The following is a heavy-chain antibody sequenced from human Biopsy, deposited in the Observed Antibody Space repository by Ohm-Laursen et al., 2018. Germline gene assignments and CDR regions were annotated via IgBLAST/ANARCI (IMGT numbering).Heavy chain of an antibody. D-gene: IGHD6-19*01. Sequence: SVKVSCNASGFSFTGYYIHWVRQAPGQGLEWMGWISPKSGDTNYAHKFQGNITMTRDTSMSTAYMEMSRLRCDDAAVYYCALQSVAQMKNFDYWGQGTLVTVSS. J-gene: IGHJ4*02. CDR1: GFSFTGYY. CDR2: ISPKSGDT. CDR3: ALQSVAQMKNFDY. V-gene: IGHV1-2*02.